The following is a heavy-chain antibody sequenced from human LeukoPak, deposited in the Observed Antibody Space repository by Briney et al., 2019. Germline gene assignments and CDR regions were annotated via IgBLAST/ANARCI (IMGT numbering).Heavy chain of an antibody. J-gene: IGHJ5*02. CDR3: AREPGFDSSGYLNWFDP. V-gene: IGHV4-39*07. CDR2: IYYSGST. CDR1: GGSISRSTDY. D-gene: IGHD3-22*01. Sequence: SETLSLTCTVSGGSISRSTDYWGWIRQPPGKGLEWIGIIYYSGSTNYNPSLKSRVTISVDTSKNQFSLKLNSVTAADTAVYYCAREPGFDSSGYLNWFDPWGQGTLVTVSS.